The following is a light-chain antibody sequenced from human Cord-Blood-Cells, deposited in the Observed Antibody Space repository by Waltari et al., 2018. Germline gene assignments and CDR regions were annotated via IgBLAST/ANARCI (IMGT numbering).Light chain of an antibody. Sequence: EIVLTQSPATLSLSPGERATLSCRASQSVSSYLAWYQQNPGQAPWLLIYDASNRATGIPARFSGSGSGTDFTLTISSLEPEDFAVYYCQQRSNWPPTFGGGTKVEIK. J-gene: IGKJ4*01. CDR2: DAS. CDR1: QSVSSY. CDR3: QQRSNWPPT. V-gene: IGKV3-11*01.